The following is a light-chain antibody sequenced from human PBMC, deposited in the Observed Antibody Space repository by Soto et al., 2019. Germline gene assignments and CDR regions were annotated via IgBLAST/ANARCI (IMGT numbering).Light chain of an antibody. V-gene: IGKV3-20*01. J-gene: IGKJ4*01. CDR1: QSVSRSY. CDR3: QQYGSSPLT. Sequence: EIVLPQSPGTLSLSPGERATLSCRASQSVSRSYLAWYQQKPGQAPRLLIYVASSRATGIPDRFSGSGSGKDFTLTISRLEPEDFAVYYCQQYGSSPLTFGRGTKVDIK. CDR2: VAS.